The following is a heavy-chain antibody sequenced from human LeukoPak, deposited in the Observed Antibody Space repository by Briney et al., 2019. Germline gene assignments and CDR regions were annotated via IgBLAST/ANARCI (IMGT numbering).Heavy chain of an antibody. V-gene: IGHV3-74*01. CDR3: ARDHRWELLFDY. D-gene: IGHD1-26*01. J-gene: IGHJ4*02. Sequence: GGSLRLSCAASGFTFSRYWMHWVRHAPGKGLVWVSRINSDGSSTSYADSVKGRFTISRDNAKNTLYLQMNSLRAEDTAVYYCARDHRWELLFDYWGQGTLVTVSS. CDR1: GFTFSRYW. CDR2: INSDGSST.